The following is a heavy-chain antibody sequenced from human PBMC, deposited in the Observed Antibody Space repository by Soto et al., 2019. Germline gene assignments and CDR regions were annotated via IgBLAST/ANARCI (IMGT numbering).Heavy chain of an antibody. J-gene: IGHJ6*02. CDR2: IYYSGST. CDR3: ARDVAYCSSTSCYNYYGMDV. V-gene: IGHV4-30-4*01. Sequence: QVQLQESGPGLVKPSQTLSLTCTVSGGSISSGDYYWSWIRQPPGKGLEWIGYIYYSGSTYYNPSLTSRVTISVDTSKNQFSLKLSSVTAADTAVYYCARDVAYCSSTSCYNYYGMDVWGQGTTVTVSS. CDR1: GGSISSGDYY. D-gene: IGHD2-2*02.